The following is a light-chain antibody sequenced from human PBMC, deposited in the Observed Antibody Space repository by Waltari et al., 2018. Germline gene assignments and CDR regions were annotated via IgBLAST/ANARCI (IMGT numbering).Light chain of an antibody. Sequence: DVQMTQSPSTLSASVGDTVTITCRASQSIMSWLAWYQQKAGKAPKVLISKASTLESGVPSRFSGSESGTEFTLTINNLQPDDSATYYCQQYNTYYTFGQGTIVEIK. CDR3: QQYNTYYT. J-gene: IGKJ2*01. CDR1: QSIMSW. V-gene: IGKV1-5*03. CDR2: KAS.